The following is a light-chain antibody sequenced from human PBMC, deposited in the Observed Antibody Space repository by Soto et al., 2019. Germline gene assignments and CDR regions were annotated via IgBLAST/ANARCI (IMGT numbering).Light chain of an antibody. CDR2: GAS. CDR3: QQYGSSPPWT. Sequence: ELVMTQAPATLSLSPRERPTLSCRASQSVSSSYLAWYQQKPGQAPRLLIYGASSRATGIPDRFSGSGSGTDFTLTISRLEPEDFAVYYCQQYGSSPPWTCGKGTKGDNK. CDR1: QSVSSSY. V-gene: IGKV3-20*01. J-gene: IGKJ1*01.